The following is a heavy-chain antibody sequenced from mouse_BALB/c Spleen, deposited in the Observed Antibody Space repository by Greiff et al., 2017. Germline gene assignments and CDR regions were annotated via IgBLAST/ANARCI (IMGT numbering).Heavy chain of an antibody. Sequence: QVQLQQSGPELVKPGASVKISCKASGYAFSSSWMNWVKQRPGQGLEWIGRIYPGDGDTNYNGKFKGKATLTADKSSSTAYMQLSSLTSVDSAVYFCARTGSQSYFDYWGQGTTLTVSS. CDR1: GYAFSSSW. J-gene: IGHJ2*01. CDR2: IYPGDGDT. V-gene: IGHV1-82*01. CDR3: ARTGSQSYFDY.